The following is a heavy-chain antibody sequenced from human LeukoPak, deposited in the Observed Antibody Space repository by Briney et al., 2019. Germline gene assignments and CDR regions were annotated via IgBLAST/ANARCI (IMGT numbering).Heavy chain of an antibody. V-gene: IGHV4-61*02. D-gene: IGHD2-21*01. CDR3: ARGVVIAPQTFDY. J-gene: IGHJ4*02. CDR1: GGSISGSSYY. Sequence: SETLSLTCTVSGGSISGSSYYWSWIRQPAGKGLEWIGRIYTSGSTNYNPSLESRVTISLDTSKNQFSLKMNSVTAADTAVCYCARGVVIAPQTFDYWGQGTLVTVSS. CDR2: IYTSGST.